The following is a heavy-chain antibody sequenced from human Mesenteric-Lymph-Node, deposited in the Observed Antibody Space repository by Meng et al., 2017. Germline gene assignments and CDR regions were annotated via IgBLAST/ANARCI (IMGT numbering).Heavy chain of an antibody. J-gene: IGHJ4*02. CDR1: GGSISSSNW. CDR3: ARDPTGGEDHQRV. V-gene: IGHV4-4*02. D-gene: IGHD1-14*01. CDR2: IYHSGIT. Sequence: VLRQASGPGLVKPSGTPSLTCAGSGGSISSSNWWSWVRQPPGKGLEWIGKIYHSGITIYNPPLKSRVTMSVDNSKNQFSLKLNTMTAADTAVYYCARDPTGGEDHQRVWGQGTLVTVSS.